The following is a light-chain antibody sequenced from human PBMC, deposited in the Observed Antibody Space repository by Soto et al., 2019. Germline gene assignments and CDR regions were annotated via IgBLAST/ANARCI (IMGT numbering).Light chain of an antibody. CDR2: EVS. CDR3: SSYTSSSTRV. Sequence: QSALTQPASVSGSPGQSITISCPGTSSDVGGYNYVSWYQQHPGKAPKLLIYEVSNRPSGVSNRFSGSKSVNTASLTISGLQAEDEADYDCSSYTSSSTRVFGGGTKLTVL. V-gene: IGLV2-14*01. J-gene: IGLJ3*02. CDR1: SSDVGGYNY.